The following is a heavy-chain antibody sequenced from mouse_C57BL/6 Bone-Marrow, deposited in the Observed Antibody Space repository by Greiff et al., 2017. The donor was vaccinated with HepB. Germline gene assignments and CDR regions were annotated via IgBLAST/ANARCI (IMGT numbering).Heavy chain of an antibody. CDR2: ISSGVDYI. Sequence: EVMLVESGEGLVKPGGSLKLSCAASGFTFSSYAMSWVRQTPEKRLEWVAYISSGVDYIYYADTVKGRFTISRDNARNTRYLQMSSLKSEDTAMYYGTRDPYGTDGMDYWGQGTSVTVSS. J-gene: IGHJ4*01. D-gene: IGHD1-1*02. CDR3: TRDPYGTDGMDY. V-gene: IGHV5-9-1*02. CDR1: GFTFSSYA.